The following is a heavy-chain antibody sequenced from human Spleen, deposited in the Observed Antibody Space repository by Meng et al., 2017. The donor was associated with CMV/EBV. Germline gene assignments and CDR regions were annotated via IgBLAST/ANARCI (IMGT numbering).Heavy chain of an antibody. Sequence: SETLSLTCTVSGGSVSSGYYWGWIRQPPGKGLEWIGSIYHSGSTYYNPSLKSRVTISVDTSKNQFSLKLSSVTAADTAVYYCARELGGSYCFDYWGQGTLVTVSS. CDR2: IYHSGST. CDR3: ARELGGSYCFDY. V-gene: IGHV4-38-2*02. J-gene: IGHJ4*02. D-gene: IGHD1-26*01. CDR1: GGSVSSGYY.